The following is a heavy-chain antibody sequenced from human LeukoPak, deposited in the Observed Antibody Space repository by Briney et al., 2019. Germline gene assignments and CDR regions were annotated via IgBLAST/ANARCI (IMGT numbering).Heavy chain of an antibody. J-gene: IGHJ4*02. CDR1: GYTFTSYG. CDR2: ISAYNGNT. V-gene: IGHV1-18*01. CDR3: ARDAVPQQWLVRYFDY. D-gene: IGHD6-19*01. Sequence: ASVKVSCKASGYTFTSYGISWVRQAPGQGLEWMGWISAYNGNTNYAQKLQGRDTMTTDTSTSTAYMELRSLRSDDTAVYYCARDAVPQQWLVRYFDYWGQGTLVTVSS.